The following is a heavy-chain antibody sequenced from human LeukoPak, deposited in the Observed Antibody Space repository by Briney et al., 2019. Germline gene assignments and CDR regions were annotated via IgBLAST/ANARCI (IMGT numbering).Heavy chain of an antibody. J-gene: IGHJ5*02. CDR1: GGSISSSSYY. V-gene: IGHV4-39*01. Sequence: PSETLSLTCTVSGGSISSSSYYWGWIRQPPGKGLEWIGSIYYTGNTYHNPSLKSRLTISVDTSRNQFSLKLNSVSAADTALYYCARQQCSGGSCYSRAIWFDPWGQGILVTVSS. D-gene: IGHD2-15*01. CDR2: IYYTGNT. CDR3: ARQQCSGGSCYSRAIWFDP.